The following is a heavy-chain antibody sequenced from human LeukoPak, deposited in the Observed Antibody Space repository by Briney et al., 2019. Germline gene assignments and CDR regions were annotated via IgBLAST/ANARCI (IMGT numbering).Heavy chain of an antibody. J-gene: IGHJ3*02. Sequence: ASVKVSCKASGYTFTSYGISWVRQAPGQGLEWMGWISAYNGNTNYAQKLQGRVTMTTDTSTSTAYMELRSLRSEDTAVYYCARDRGSRWETYYYDSSGYSPDAFDIWGQGTMVTVSS. D-gene: IGHD3-22*01. CDR1: GYTFTSYG. CDR3: ARDRGSRWETYYYDSSGYSPDAFDI. V-gene: IGHV1-18*01. CDR2: ISAYNGNT.